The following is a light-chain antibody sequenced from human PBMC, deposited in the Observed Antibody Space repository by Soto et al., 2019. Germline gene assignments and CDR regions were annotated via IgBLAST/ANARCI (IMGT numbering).Light chain of an antibody. J-gene: IGKJ1*01. CDR2: DVS. V-gene: IGKV1-5*01. CDR3: QQYNSYPWT. Sequence: DIQMTQSPSTLSASIGDRVTITCRASESISSWLAWYQQKPGKAPKLLVYDVSSLESGVPSRFSGSGSGTGFTLTISSLQPDDFATYYCQQYNSYPWTFGQGTKVDIK. CDR1: ESISSW.